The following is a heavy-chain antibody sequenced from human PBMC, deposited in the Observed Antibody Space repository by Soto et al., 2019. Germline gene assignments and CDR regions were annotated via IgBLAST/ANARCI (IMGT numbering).Heavy chain of an antibody. J-gene: IGHJ4*02. V-gene: IGHV4-30-2*01. D-gene: IGHD3-10*01. CDR3: AREAPGGGQIDY. CDR1: GGSISGGGYS. Sequence: SETLSLTCAVSGGSISGGGYSWTWIRQPPGRGLEWIGYIYHSVSPSYNPSLIRRVTISVDRSKNQFSLDLHSVTAADTAVYYCAREAPGGGQIDYWGQGTLVTVSS. CDR2: IYHSVSP.